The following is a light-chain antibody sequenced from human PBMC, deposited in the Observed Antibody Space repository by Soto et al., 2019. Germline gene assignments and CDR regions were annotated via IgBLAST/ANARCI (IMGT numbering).Light chain of an antibody. CDR2: DVS. J-gene: IGKJ1*01. CDR3: QHYKMYSPWT. V-gene: IGKV1-5*01. Sequence: IQMTQSPSTLYAYVGDSVTITCRASQSITTWLAWYQQRPGTAPKLLIYDVSSLQSGVPSRFSGSGSGTEFTLTISSLQPDDFATYYCQHYKMYSPWTFGQGIKVDIK. CDR1: QSITTW.